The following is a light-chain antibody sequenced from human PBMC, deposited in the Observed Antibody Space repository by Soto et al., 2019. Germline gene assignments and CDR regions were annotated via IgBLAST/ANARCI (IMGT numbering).Light chain of an antibody. CDR2: GAS. Sequence: EIVLTQSPGTLSLSPGERATLSCRASQSVSSNYLAWYQQKPGQAPRLLIFGASSRATGIPDRFSGSGSGTDFTLTITRLEPEDFAVYFCQQYAGSPRTFGQGTKGDIK. V-gene: IGKV3-20*01. J-gene: IGKJ1*01. CDR3: QQYAGSPRT. CDR1: QSVSSNY.